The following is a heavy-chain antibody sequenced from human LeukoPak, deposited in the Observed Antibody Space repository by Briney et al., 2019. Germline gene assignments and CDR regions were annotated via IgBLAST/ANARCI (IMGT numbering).Heavy chain of an antibody. CDR3: AGARGVTASGV. J-gene: IGHJ6*02. CDR1: GFIFRSYS. CDR2: ISSSSSYI. Sequence: GGSVKLSCAACGFIFRSYSMNWVRQAPGRGLEWVSSISSSSSYIYYADSVKGRCTISRDSAKNSLYLQMNSLRAEDTAVYYCAGARGVTASGVWGQGTTVTVS. V-gene: IGHV3-21*01. D-gene: IGHD2-21*02.